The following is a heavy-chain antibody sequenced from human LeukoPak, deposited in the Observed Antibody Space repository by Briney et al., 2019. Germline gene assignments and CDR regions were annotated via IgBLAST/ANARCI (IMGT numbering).Heavy chain of an antibody. J-gene: IGHJ5*02. V-gene: IGHV4-38-2*01. CDR3: ARGGFRGYDFWSGIPRFDP. CDR2: IYHSGST. Sequence: PSETLSLTCAVSGYSISSGYYWGWIRQPPGKGLEWIGSIYHSGSTYYNPSLKSRVTISVDTSKNQFSLKLSSVTAADTAVYYCARGGFRGYDFWSGIPRFDPWGQGTLVTVSS. CDR1: GYSISSGYY. D-gene: IGHD3-3*01.